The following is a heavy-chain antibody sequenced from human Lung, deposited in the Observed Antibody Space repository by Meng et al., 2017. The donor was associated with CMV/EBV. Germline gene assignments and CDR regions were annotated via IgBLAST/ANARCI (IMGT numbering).Heavy chain of an antibody. V-gene: IGHV4-38-2*02. J-gene: IGHJ6*03. Sequence: GSLRLXXTISGYSTTTSYFWGWVRQSPGKGLEWVGSIFHGGTVYYNPSLKSRVTISLDTSKNQFSLRLDSVTAADTAVYYCARERDYYSYMAVWGRGTPVTVAS. CDR1: GYSTTTSYF. CDR2: IFHGGTV. CDR3: ARERDYYSYMAV.